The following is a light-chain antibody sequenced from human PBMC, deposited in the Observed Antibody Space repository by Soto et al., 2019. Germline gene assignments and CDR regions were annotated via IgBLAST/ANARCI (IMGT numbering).Light chain of an antibody. CDR3: GSYKTSSTYV. V-gene: IGLV2-14*01. CDR2: EVS. CDR1: STDVGSYIY. Sequence: QSVLTQPASVSGSPGQSITISCTGTSTDVGSYIYVSWYQQHPGKAPKLMIYEVSNRPSGVSNRFSGSKSGNTASLTISGLQAEDEADYYCGSYKTSSTYVFGTGTKVTVL. J-gene: IGLJ1*01.